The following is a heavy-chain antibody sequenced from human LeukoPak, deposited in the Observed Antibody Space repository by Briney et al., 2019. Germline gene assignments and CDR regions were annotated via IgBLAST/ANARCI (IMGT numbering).Heavy chain of an antibody. D-gene: IGHD2-2*01. CDR1: GFTFSSYA. J-gene: IGHJ5*02. Sequence: GGSLRLSCAASGFTFSSYAMSWVRQAPGKGLEWVPAISGSGGSTYYADSVKGRFTISRDNSKNTLYLQMNSLRAEDTAVYYCAKFSYGIVVVPAALNWFDPWGQGTLVTVSS. V-gene: IGHV3-23*01. CDR2: ISGSGGST. CDR3: AKFSYGIVVVPAALNWFDP.